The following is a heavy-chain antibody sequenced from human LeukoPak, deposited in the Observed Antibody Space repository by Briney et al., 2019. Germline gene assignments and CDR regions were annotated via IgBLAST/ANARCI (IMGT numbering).Heavy chain of an antibody. Sequence: PGGSLRLSCAASGFTFSSYAMSWVRQAPGKGLEWVSAISGSGGSTYYADSVKGRFTISRDNSKNTLYLQMNSLRAEDTAVYYCAKAMGGKWLLPEKYSQQWGQGTLVTVSS. D-gene: IGHD3-22*01. V-gene: IGHV3-23*01. CDR3: AKAMGGKWLLPEKYSQQ. J-gene: IGHJ1*01. CDR2: ISGSGGST. CDR1: GFTFSSYA.